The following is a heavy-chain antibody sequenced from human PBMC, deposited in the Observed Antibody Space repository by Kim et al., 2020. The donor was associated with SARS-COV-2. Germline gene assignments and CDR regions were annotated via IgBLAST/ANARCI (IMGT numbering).Heavy chain of an antibody. CDR1: GGSISSSNW. Sequence: SETLSLTCAVSGGSISSSNWWSWVRQPPGKGLEWIGEIYHSGSTNYNPSLKSRVTISVDKSKNQFSLKLSSVTAADTAVYYCARLRSWHNDYYYGMDVWGQGTTGTVSS. J-gene: IGHJ6*02. CDR2: IYHSGST. D-gene: IGHD6-13*01. V-gene: IGHV4-4*02. CDR3: ARLRSWHNDYYYGMDV.